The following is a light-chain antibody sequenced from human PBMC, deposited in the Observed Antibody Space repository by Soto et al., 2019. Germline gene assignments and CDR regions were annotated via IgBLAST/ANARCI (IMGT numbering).Light chain of an antibody. V-gene: IGKV1-5*03. CDR1: QSISSW. J-gene: IGKJ4*01. CDR3: QQYNSYPLT. Sequence: DIQMTQSPSTLSASVGDRVTITCRASQSISSWLAWYQQKPGKAPNLLIFKASSLESGVPSTFSGCGSGTEFTLTISSXQPDDFATYYCQQYNSYPLTFGGGTKVDTK. CDR2: KAS.